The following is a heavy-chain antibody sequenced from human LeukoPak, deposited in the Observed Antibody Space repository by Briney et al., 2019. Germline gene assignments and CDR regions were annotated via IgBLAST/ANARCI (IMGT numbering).Heavy chain of an antibody. Sequence: GGSLRLSCAASGFTFSSYAMSWVRQAPGKGLEWVSAISGSGGSTYCADSVKGRFTISRDNSKNTLYLQMNSLRAEDTAVYYCAKASVGATIGYWGQGTLVTVSS. CDR3: AKASVGATIGY. J-gene: IGHJ4*02. CDR1: GFTFSSYA. D-gene: IGHD1-26*01. V-gene: IGHV3-23*01. CDR2: ISGSGGST.